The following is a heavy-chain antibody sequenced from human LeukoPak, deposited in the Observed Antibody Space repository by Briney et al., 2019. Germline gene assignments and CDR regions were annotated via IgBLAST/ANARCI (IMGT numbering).Heavy chain of an antibody. D-gene: IGHD3-3*01. V-gene: IGHV3-23*01. CDR3: AKEDFWSGYYPNWFDP. CDR2: ISGSGGST. Sequence: GGSLRLSCAASGFTFSTFAMSWVRQAPGKGLEWVSTISGSGGSTYYADSVKGRFTISRDNSKNTLYLQMNSLRAEDTAVYYCAKEDFWSGYYPNWFDPWGQGTLVTVSS. J-gene: IGHJ5*02. CDR1: GFTFSTFA.